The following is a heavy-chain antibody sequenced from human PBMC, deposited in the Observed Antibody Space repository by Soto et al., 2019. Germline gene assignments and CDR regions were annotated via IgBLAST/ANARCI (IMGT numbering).Heavy chain of an antibody. Sequence: SETLSLTCTVSGGSISSYYWSWIRQPPGKGLEWIGYIYYSGSTNYNPSLKSRVTISVDTSKNQFSLKLSSVTAADTAVYYCSRVLHIAAAGSFWFDPWGQGTLVTVPQ. CDR3: SRVLHIAAAGSFWFDP. CDR1: GGSISSYY. CDR2: IYYSGST. J-gene: IGHJ5*02. V-gene: IGHV4-59*01. D-gene: IGHD6-13*01.